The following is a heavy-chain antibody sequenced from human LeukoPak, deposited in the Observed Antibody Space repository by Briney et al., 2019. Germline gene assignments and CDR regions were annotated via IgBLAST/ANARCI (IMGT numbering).Heavy chain of an antibody. D-gene: IGHD6-19*01. CDR2: ISAYNGNT. J-gene: IGHJ4*02. V-gene: IGHV1-18*04. Sequence: ASVKVSCKASGYTFTGYYIHWVRQAPGQGLEWMGWISAYNGNTKHTQKFQDRVTMTTDTSTNTAYMGLRSLRSDDTAVYYCARDGGAVADAIDYWGQGTLVTV. CDR1: GYTFTGYY. CDR3: ARDGGAVADAIDY.